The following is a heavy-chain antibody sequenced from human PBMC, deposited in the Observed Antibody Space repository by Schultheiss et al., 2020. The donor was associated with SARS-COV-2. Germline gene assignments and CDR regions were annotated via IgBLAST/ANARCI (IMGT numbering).Heavy chain of an antibody. CDR3: ARDVEDIVVVVAATRGDYYYYGMDV. CDR1: GFTFSSYA. Sequence: GGSLRLSCAASGFTFSSYAMSWVRQAPGKGLEWVSSISSSSSYIYYADSVKGRFTISRDNAKNSLYLQMNSLRAEDTAVYYCARDVEDIVVVVAATRGDYYYYGMDVWGQGTTVTVSS. V-gene: IGHV3-21*01. J-gene: IGHJ6*02. CDR2: ISSSSSYI. D-gene: IGHD2-15*01.